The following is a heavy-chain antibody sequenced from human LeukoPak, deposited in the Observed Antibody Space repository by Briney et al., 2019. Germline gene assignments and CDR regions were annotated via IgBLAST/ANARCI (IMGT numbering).Heavy chain of an antibody. CDR3: ASAYDFWSGYIDY. CDR1: GGSFSGYY. CDR2: INHSGST. V-gene: IGHV4-34*01. J-gene: IGHJ4*02. Sequence: SETLSLTCAVYGGSFSGYYWSWIRQPPGKGLEWIGEINHSGSTNYNPSLKSRVTISVDTSKNQFSLKLSSVTAADTAVYYCASAYDFWSGYIDYWGQGTLVTVSS. D-gene: IGHD3-3*01.